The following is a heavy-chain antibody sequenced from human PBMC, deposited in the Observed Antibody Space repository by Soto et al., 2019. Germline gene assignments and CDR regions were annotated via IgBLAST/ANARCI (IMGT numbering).Heavy chain of an antibody. CDR3: ARASGSTYSFDP. Sequence: QVQLVQSGAEVKKPGASVKVSCKASGYTFTSYGISWVRQAPGQGLEWMGWISAYNGNTNYPQKLQGRVAMTTDTSASTAHMELRRPRSDDTAVYYGARASGSTYSFDPWGQGTLVTVSS. J-gene: IGHJ5*02. V-gene: IGHV1-18*01. CDR1: GYTFTSYG. D-gene: IGHD1-26*01. CDR2: ISAYNGNT.